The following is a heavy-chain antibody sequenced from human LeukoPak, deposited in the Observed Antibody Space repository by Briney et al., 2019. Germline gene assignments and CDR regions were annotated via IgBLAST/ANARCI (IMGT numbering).Heavy chain of an antibody. Sequence: GGSLRLSCAASGSTFSSYAMSWVRQAPGKGLEWVSTISGSGGSTYYADSVKGRFTISRDNSKNTLYLQMNSLRAEDTAVYYCAKEDGWELLSQRDFDYWGQGTLVTVSS. CDR1: GSTFSSYA. CDR3: AKEDGWELLSQRDFDY. CDR2: ISGSGGST. V-gene: IGHV3-23*01. D-gene: IGHD1-26*01. J-gene: IGHJ4*02.